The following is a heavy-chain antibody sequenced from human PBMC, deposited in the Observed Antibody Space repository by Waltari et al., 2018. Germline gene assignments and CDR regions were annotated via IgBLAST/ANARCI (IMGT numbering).Heavy chain of an antibody. CDR3: ASDTPRAAAGYYFDY. V-gene: IGHV1-69*14. CDR2: SIPIFGTA. J-gene: IGHJ4*02. Sequence: QVQLVQSGAEVKKPGSSVKVSCKASGGTFSSYAISWVRQAPGQGLEWMGGSIPIFGTANYAQKVQGRVTITADKSTSTAYMELSSVTAADTAVYYCASDTPRAAAGYYFDYWGQGTLVTVSS. D-gene: IGHD6-13*01. CDR1: GGTFSSYA.